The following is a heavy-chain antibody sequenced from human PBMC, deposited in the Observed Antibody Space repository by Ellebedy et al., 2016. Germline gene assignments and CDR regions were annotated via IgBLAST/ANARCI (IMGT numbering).Heavy chain of an antibody. D-gene: IGHD3-22*01. CDR2: TYYRSKWYN. CDR1: GDSVSSNSAA. CDR3: ARVPNYYDSSGYFDY. Sequence: SQTLSLTXAISGDSVSSNSAAWNWIRQSPSRGLEWLGRTYYRSKWYNDYAVSVKSRITINPDTSKNQFSLQLNSVTPEDTAVYYCARVPNYYDSSGYFDYWGQGTLVTVSS. J-gene: IGHJ4*02. V-gene: IGHV6-1*01.